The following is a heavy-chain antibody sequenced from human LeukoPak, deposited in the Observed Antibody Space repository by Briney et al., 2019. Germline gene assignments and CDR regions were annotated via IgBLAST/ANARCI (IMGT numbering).Heavy chain of an antibody. J-gene: IGHJ5*02. Sequence: SETLSLTCTASGGSISSSTYYWGWLRQPPGKGLEWIGSIYYSGSTYNNPSLMARVTMSVDTSKNQFSLKLTSVTAADTAVYYCARDFYSSWPFRYNWFDPWGQGTLVTVSS. V-gene: IGHV4-39*07. CDR2: IYYSGST. CDR1: GGSISSSTYY. D-gene: IGHD1-26*01. CDR3: ARDFYSSWPFRYNWFDP.